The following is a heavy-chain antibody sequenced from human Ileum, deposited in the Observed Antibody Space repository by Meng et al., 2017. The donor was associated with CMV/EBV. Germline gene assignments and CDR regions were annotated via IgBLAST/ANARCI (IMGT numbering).Heavy chain of an antibody. Sequence: ESLKISCAASGSTFSSYDMTWVRQAPGKVLEWVSVTYSGGTTTYYADSVKGRFTISRDNSKNTLFLQMNSLTVDEAAVYYCAKGGSVFEYWGQGTLVTVSS. CDR1: GSTFSSYD. CDR2: TYSGGTTT. J-gene: IGHJ4*02. D-gene: IGHD6-19*01. V-gene: IGHV3-23*03. CDR3: AKGGSVFEY.